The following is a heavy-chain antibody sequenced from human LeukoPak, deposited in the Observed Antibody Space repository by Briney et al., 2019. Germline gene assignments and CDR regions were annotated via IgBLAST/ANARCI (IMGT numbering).Heavy chain of an antibody. CDR3: ARAPRVPRELPLYYYYYMDV. D-gene: IGHD1-7*01. CDR2: ISGSGNNI. V-gene: IGHV3-23*01. CDR1: GFTFSNSI. Sequence: GGSLRLSCAVSGFTFSNSIIYWVRQAPGKGLEWVSVISGSGNNIYYADSVKGRFTISRDNSKNTLYVQMNSLRAEDTAVYYCARAPRVPRELPLYYYYYMDVWGKGTTVTISS. J-gene: IGHJ6*03.